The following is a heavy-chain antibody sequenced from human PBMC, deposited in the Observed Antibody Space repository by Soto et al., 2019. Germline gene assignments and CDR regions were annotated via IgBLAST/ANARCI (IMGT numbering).Heavy chain of an antibody. CDR1: GFSLSTSGEG. D-gene: IGHD1-1*01. Sequence: QITLKESGPTLVKPTQTLTLTCTFSGFSLSTSGEGVGWIRQPPGKALEWLALVYWDDDKRYSPSLKIRLTIAKDTSKDQMVLTMTNMDPVDTATYYCAHRRVQIFDFWGQGALVTVSS. J-gene: IGHJ4*02. CDR2: VYWDDDK. CDR3: AHRRVQIFDF. V-gene: IGHV2-5*02.